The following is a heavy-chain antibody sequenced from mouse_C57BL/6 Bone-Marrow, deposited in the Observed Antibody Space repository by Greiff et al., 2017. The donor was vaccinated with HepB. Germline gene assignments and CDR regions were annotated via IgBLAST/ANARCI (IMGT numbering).Heavy chain of an antibody. V-gene: IGHV1-50*01. D-gene: IGHD4-1*01. Sequence: QVQLQQPGAELVKPGASVKLSCKASGSTFTSYWMQGVKQRPGQGLEWIGEIDPSDSYTNYNQKFKGKATLTVDTSSSTAYMQLSSLTSEDSAVYYCARGAGTDAMDYWGQGTSVTVSS. CDR3: ARGAGTDAMDY. J-gene: IGHJ4*01. CDR1: GSTFTSYW. CDR2: IDPSDSYT.